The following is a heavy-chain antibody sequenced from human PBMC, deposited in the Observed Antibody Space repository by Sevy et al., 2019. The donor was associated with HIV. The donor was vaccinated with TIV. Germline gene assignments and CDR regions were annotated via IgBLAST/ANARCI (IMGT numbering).Heavy chain of an antibody. D-gene: IGHD6-6*01. Sequence: ASVKVSCKASGYTFTSYDINWVRQATGQGLEWMGWMNPNSGNTGYAQKFQGRVTMTRNTSISTAYMELSSLRSEDTAVYYCASFLVEYSSSSYAFDIWGQETMVTVSS. CDR3: ASFLVEYSSSSYAFDI. CDR1: GYTFTSYD. J-gene: IGHJ3*02. CDR2: MNPNSGNT. V-gene: IGHV1-8*01.